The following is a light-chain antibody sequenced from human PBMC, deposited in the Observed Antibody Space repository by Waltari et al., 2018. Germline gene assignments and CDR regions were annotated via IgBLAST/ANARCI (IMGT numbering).Light chain of an antibody. CDR1: QSVLYSSNIKNY. CDR3: HQYYSTPFT. CDR2: WAS. Sequence: DIVMTQSPDSLAVSLGERATINCKSSQSVLYSSNIKNYLAWYQQKPGQPPKLLIYWASTRESGVPDRFSGSESGTDFTLTISSLQAEDVAVYYCHQYYSTPFTFGPGTKVDIK. V-gene: IGKV4-1*01. J-gene: IGKJ3*01.